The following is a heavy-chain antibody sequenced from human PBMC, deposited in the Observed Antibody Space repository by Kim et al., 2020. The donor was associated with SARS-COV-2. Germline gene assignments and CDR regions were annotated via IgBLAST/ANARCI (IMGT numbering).Heavy chain of an antibody. D-gene: IGHD4-17*01. J-gene: IGHJ3*02. CDR2: ISYDGSNK. V-gene: IGHV3-30*18. Sequence: GSLRLSCAASGFIFSSYGMHWVRQAPVKGLEWVAVISYDGSNKYYADSVKGRFTISRDNSKNTLYLQMNSLRAEDTAVYYCAKNIYGGHAFDIWGQGTMVTVTS. CDR3: AKNIYGGHAFDI. CDR1: GFIFSSYG.